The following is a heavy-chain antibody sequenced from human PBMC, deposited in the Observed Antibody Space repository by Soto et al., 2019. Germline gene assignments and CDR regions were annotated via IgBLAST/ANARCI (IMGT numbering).Heavy chain of an antibody. V-gene: IGHV3-23*01. D-gene: IGHD5-18*01. J-gene: IGHJ4*02. CDR2: ISGSGGST. CDR3: AKLGIQLWLRFAGFGYFDY. CDR1: GFTFSSYA. Sequence: PGGSLRLSCAASGFTFSSYAMSWVRQAPGKGLEWVSAISGSGGSTYYADSVKGRFTISRDNSKNTLYLQMNSLRAEDTAVYYCAKLGIQLWLRFAGFGYFDYWGQGTLVTVSS.